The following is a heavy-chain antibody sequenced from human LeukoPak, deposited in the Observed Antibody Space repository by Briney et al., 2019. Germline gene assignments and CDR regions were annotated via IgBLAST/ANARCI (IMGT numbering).Heavy chain of an antibody. J-gene: IGHJ3*02. CDR3: ARDLNIEVVPDVSNYDAFDI. CDR1: GFTFSSYN. D-gene: IGHD2-2*01. CDR2: ISTSNSYI. V-gene: IGHV3-21*01. Sequence: GGSLRLSCAASGFTFSSYNMNWVRQAPGKGLEWVSSISTSNSYIYYADSVKGRFTISRDNAKHSLYLQINSLRAEDTAVYYCARDLNIEVVPDVSNYDAFDIWGQGTMVTVSS.